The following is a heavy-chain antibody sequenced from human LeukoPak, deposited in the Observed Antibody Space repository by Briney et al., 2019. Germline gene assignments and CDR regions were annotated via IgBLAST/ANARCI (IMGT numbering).Heavy chain of an antibody. CDR2: INWNGGST. V-gene: IGHV3-20*04. J-gene: IGHJ6*02. CDR3: ARDFGSGPVLGMDV. CDR1: GFTFDDYG. Sequence: GGTLRLSCAASGFTFDDYGMSWVRQAPGKGLEWVSGINWNGGSTGYADSVKGRFTISRDNAKNSLYLQMNSLRAEDTALYYCARDFGSGPVLGMDVWGQGTTVTVSS. D-gene: IGHD3-3*01.